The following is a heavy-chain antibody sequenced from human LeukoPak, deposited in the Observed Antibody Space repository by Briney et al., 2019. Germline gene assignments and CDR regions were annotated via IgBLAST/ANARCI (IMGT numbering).Heavy chain of an antibody. J-gene: IGHJ4*02. D-gene: IGHD6-13*01. V-gene: IGHV3-49*03. CDR2: IRSKAYGGTT. Sequence: GGSLRLSCTASGFTFCEYAMSWFRQAPGKGLEWVGFIRSKAYGGTTEYAASVNGRFTISRDDSKNIAYLQMNSLKAEDTAVYYCTRVYSSSWYTFDYWGQGTLVTVSS. CDR1: GFTFCEYA. CDR3: TRVYSSSWYTFDY.